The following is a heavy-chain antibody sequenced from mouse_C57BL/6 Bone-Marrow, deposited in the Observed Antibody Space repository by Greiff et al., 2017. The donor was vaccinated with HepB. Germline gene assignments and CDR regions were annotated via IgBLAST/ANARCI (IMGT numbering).Heavy chain of an antibody. CDR2: IRNKANGYTT. J-gene: IGHJ3*01. D-gene: IGHD1-1*01. CDR3: AAYGSSYVGFAY. Sequence: DVMLVESGGGLVQPGGSLSLSCAASGFTFTDYYMSWVRQPPGKALEWLGFIRNKANGYTTEYSASVKGRFTISRDNSQSILYLQMNALRAEDSATYYCAAYGSSYVGFAYWGQGTLVTVSA. CDR1: GFTFTDYY. V-gene: IGHV7-3*01.